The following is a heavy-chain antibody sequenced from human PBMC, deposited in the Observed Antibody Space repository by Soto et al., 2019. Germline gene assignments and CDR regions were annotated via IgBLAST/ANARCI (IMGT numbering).Heavy chain of an antibody. Sequence: ASVKVSCKASGYTFKDYDINWVRRAPGQGLEWMGWMNPNSGNTAYARKFHDRITMTRSVSARTAFMELSSLTPEDTAVYYCARRMTWSLWCFDLWGSGTQVTVSS. CDR3: ARRMTWSLWCFDL. V-gene: IGHV1-8*01. J-gene: IGHJ2*01. CDR2: MNPNSGNT. CDR1: GYTFKDYD. D-gene: IGHD3-3*01.